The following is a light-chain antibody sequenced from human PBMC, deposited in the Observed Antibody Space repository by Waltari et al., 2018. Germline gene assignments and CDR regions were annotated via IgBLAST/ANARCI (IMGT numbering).Light chain of an antibody. Sequence: QSVLTQPPSVSGAPGQRVTISCTGRSSNIGAGYDVHWYQDLPGTAPKLLIYANTNRPSGVPDRFSGSKSGTSASLAITGLQAEDEADYYCLSYDSSLSGWVFGGGTKLTVL. J-gene: IGLJ3*02. CDR1: SSNIGAGYD. CDR2: ANT. V-gene: IGLV1-40*01. CDR3: LSYDSSLSGWV.